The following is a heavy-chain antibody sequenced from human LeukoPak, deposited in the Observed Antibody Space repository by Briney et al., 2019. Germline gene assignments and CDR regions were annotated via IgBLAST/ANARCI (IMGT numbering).Heavy chain of an antibody. J-gene: IGHJ4*02. CDR2: MSTSGSS. Sequence: SETLSLTCSVSGGSISSGTYYWTWIRQPAGKGLEWIGRMSTSGSSNYNPSLNSRVTISLETSKNQFSLNLSSVTAADTAVYYCARDRPGGSSLDYWGQGILVTVSS. CDR1: GGSISSGTYY. D-gene: IGHD6-13*01. V-gene: IGHV4-61*02. CDR3: ARDRPGGSSLDY.